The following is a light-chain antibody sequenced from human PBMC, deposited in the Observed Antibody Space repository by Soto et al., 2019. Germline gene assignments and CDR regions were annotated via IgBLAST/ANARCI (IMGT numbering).Light chain of an antibody. J-gene: IGLJ3*02. Sequence: QSVLTQPPSASGTPGQRVTISCSGSSSNIGSNPVSWYQQVPGTAPKILIRTNDQRPSGVPDRFSASKSGTSASLAISGLQTEDEADYYCLSWDDSLSGRVFGGGTKLTVL. CDR2: TND. V-gene: IGLV1-44*01. CDR3: LSWDDSLSGRV. CDR1: SSNIGSNP.